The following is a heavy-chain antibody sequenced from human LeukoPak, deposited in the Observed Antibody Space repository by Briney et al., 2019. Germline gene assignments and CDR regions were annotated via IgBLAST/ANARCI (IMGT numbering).Heavy chain of an antibody. CDR1: GYTFTSYG. Sequence: ASVKVSCKASGYTFTSYGISWVRQAPGQGLEWMGWISAYNGKTNYAQKLQGRVTMTTDTSTSTAYMELRSLRSDDTAVYYCARDRDRSTNQWELPQDAFDIWGQGTMVTVSS. V-gene: IGHV1-18*01. D-gene: IGHD1-26*01. CDR3: ARDRDRSTNQWELPQDAFDI. J-gene: IGHJ3*02. CDR2: ISAYNGKT.